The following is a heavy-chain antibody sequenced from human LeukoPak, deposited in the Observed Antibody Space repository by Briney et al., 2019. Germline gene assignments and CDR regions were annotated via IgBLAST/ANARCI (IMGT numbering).Heavy chain of an antibody. V-gene: IGHV3-21*01. CDR3: ARGIYYYYDSSGLQFADY. CDR2: ISSSSSYI. CDR1: GFTFSSYS. J-gene: IGHJ4*02. D-gene: IGHD3-22*01. Sequence: GGSLRLSCAASGFTFSSYSMNWVRQAPGKGLEWVSSISSSSSYIYYADSVKGRFTISRDNAKNSLYLQMNSLRAKDTAVYYCARGIYYYYDSSGLQFADYWGQGTLVTVSS.